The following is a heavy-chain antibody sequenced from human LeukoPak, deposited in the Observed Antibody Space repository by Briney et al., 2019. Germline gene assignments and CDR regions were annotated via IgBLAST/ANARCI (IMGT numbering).Heavy chain of an antibody. CDR1: GGSISSYY. D-gene: IGHD3-16*01. J-gene: IGHJ4*02. Sequence: PSETLSLTCAVSGGSISSYYWGWIRQPPGKGLEWIGSIYYSGSTYYNPSLKSRVTVSVDTSKNQFSLKLSSVSAADTAVYYCVRGSTLRHYQYWGQGTLVTVSS. CDR3: VRGSTLRHYQY. V-gene: IGHV4-39*01. CDR2: IYYSGST.